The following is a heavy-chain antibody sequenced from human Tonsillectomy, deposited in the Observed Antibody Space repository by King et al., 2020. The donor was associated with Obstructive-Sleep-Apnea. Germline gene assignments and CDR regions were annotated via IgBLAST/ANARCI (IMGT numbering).Heavy chain of an antibody. V-gene: IGHV3-23*01. J-gene: IGHJ4*02. CDR2: ITGSGVRA. CDR1: GTTFTYYG. CDR3: AKDFRTGRVGSTRFAS. Sequence: VQLLESGGDLVQPGGSLRLSCTASGTTFTYYGLSWVRQAPGKGLEWVSGITGSGVRAFYAGSVKGRFTISRDDSKNTMYLQMNTLRAEDTAFYYCAKDFRTGRVGSTRFASWGQGTLVTVSS. D-gene: IGHD3-10*01.